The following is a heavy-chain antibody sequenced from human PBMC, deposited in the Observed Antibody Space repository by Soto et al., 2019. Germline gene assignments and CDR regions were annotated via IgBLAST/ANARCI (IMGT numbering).Heavy chain of an antibody. CDR2: VYWDDDK. CDR3: AHSHGRLDY. V-gene: IGHV2-5*02. J-gene: IGHJ4*02. CDR1: GFSLTTSGVG. Sequence: YGRTLVNPTQTLTVTCTFSGFSLTTSGVGVGWIRQSPGKVLEWLALVYWDDDKRYSPSLKTRLTITKDNSAKKVVLTLTNMDPVDTGTYFCAHSHGRLDYCGQVILVTVCS.